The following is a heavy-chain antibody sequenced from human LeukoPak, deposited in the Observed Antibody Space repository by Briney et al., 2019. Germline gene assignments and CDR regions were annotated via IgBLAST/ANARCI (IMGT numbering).Heavy chain of an antibody. V-gene: IGHV4-39*01. Sequence: SETLSLTCTVSGGSISSSSYSWGWIRQPPGKGLEWIGSIYYSGSTYYNPSLKSRVTISVDTSKNQFSLKLSSVTAADTAVYYCATPGDCSGYYMRYFDYWGQGTLVTVSS. CDR3: ATPGDCSGYYMRYFDY. CDR2: IYYSGST. D-gene: IGHD3-22*01. J-gene: IGHJ4*02. CDR1: GGSISSSSYS.